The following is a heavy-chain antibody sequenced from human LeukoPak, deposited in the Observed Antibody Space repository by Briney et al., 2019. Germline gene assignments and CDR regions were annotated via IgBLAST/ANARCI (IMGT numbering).Heavy chain of an antibody. V-gene: IGHV3-23*01. D-gene: IGHD3-10*01. Sequence: GGSLRLSCAASGFTFSSYAMSWVRQAPGKGLEWVSAISGSGGSTYYADSVKGRFTISRDNSKNTLYLQMNSLRAEDTVVYYCAKDRYYYGSGSLHWGQGTLVTVSS. J-gene: IGHJ4*02. CDR2: ISGSGGST. CDR3: AKDRYYYGSGSLH. CDR1: GFTFSSYA.